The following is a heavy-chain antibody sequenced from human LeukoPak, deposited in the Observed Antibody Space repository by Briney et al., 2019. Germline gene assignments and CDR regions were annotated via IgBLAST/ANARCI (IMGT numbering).Heavy chain of an antibody. CDR3: AKVKAPYDFWSGYYSPFNY. D-gene: IGHD3-3*01. CDR1: GFTFSSYA. V-gene: IGHV3-23*01. CDR2: ISGSGGST. Sequence: GASLRLSCAASGFTFSSYAMGWVRQAPGKGLEWVSAISGSGGSTYYADSVKGRFTISRDNSKNTLYLQMNSLRAEDTAVYYCAKVKAPYDFWSGYYSPFNYWGQGTLVTVSS. J-gene: IGHJ4*02.